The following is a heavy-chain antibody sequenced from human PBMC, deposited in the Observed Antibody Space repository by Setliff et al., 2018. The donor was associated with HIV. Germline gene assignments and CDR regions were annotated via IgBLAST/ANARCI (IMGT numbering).Heavy chain of an antibody. D-gene: IGHD6-19*01. Sequence: PSETLSLTCTVFGGSINSDSYYWTWIRQPAGKGLEWIGHIHTSGSTNYNPSLKSRVTISVDTSKNQFSLKLRSVTAADRAVYYCARVPGYSSGTSYMDVWGKGTTVTVSS. CDR1: GGSINSDSYY. V-gene: IGHV4-61*09. CDR2: IHTSGST. J-gene: IGHJ6*03. CDR3: ARVPGYSSGTSYMDV.